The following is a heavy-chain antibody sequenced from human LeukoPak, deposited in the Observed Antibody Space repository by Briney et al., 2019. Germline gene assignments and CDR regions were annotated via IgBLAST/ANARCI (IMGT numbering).Heavy chain of an antibody. J-gene: IGHJ4*02. CDR2: ISYDGSNK. CDR1: GFTFSSYG. Sequence: EGSLRLSCAASGFTFSSYGMHWVRQAPGKGLEWVAVISYDGSNKYYADSVKGRFTISRDNSKNTLYLQMNSLRAEDTAVYYCAKDPSVVVINYFDYWGQGTLVTVSS. D-gene: IGHD3-22*01. CDR3: AKDPSVVVINYFDY. V-gene: IGHV3-30*18.